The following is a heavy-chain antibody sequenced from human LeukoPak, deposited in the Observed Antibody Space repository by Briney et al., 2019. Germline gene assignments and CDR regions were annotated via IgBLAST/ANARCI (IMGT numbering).Heavy chain of an antibody. Sequence: SETLSLTCTVSGGSISSYYWSWIRQPAGKGLEWIGRIYTSGSTNYNPSLKSRVTISVDTSKNQFSLKLSSVTAADTAVYYCARDRRIGGYSYGTYYYYMDVWGKGTTVTISS. D-gene: IGHD5-18*01. CDR3: ARDRRIGGYSYGTYYYYMDV. CDR2: IYTSGST. CDR1: GGSISSYY. V-gene: IGHV4-4*07. J-gene: IGHJ6*03.